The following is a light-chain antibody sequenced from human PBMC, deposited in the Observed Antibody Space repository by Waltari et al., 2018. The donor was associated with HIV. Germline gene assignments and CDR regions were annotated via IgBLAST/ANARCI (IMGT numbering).Light chain of an antibody. V-gene: IGLV1-40*01. CDR2: DNI. CDR1: SSNIGAGYD. CDR3: SSHAGSKVV. J-gene: IGLJ2*01. Sequence: QSVLTQPPSVSGAPGRRVTISCTGSSSNIGAGYDVHWYQQLPGTAPKLLIYDNINRPAGVPDRFSGSKSGTSASLTVSGLQPEDEADYYCSSHAGSKVVFGGGTRLTVL.